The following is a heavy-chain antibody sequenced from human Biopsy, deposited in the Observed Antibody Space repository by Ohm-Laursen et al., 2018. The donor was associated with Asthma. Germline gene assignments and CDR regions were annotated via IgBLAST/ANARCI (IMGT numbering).Heavy chain of an antibody. CDR1: GYTFNSAG. Sequence: SMKVSCKTSGYTFNSAGITWVRRAPGQGLEWMGWISVYNGNTKVAQKLQDRVTMITDTSTSTAYMELRSLRSDDTAVYFCARAVDYSHYYGIDVWGQGTTVTVS. D-gene: IGHD3-10*01. J-gene: IGHJ6*02. CDR2: ISVYNGNT. V-gene: IGHV1-18*01. CDR3: ARAVDYSHYYGIDV.